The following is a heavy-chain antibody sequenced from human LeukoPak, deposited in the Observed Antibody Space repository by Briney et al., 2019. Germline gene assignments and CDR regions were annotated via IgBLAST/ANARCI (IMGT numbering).Heavy chain of an antibody. Sequence: NPSETLSLTCAVYGGSFSGYYWGWIRQPPGKGLEWTGSIDHSGSTYYNPSLKSRITISVDTSKNQFSLKLSSVTAADTAVYYCARDSALAQAVMFDYWGQGTLVTVSS. CDR1: GGSFSGYY. D-gene: IGHD6-19*01. CDR3: ARDSALAQAVMFDY. V-gene: IGHV4-38-2*02. J-gene: IGHJ4*02. CDR2: IDHSGST.